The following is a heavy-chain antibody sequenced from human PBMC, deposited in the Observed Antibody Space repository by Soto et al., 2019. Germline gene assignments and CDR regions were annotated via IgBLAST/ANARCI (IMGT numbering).Heavy chain of an antibody. D-gene: IGHD6-19*01. CDR2: IIPIFGTA. CDR1: GGTFSSYA. CDR3: ASGHSSGGYLGGYYYYYGMDV. J-gene: IGHJ6*02. V-gene: IGHV1-69*06. Sequence: QVQLVQSGAEVKKPGSSVKVSCKASGGTFSSYAISWVRQAPGQGLEWMGGIIPIFGTANYAQKFQGRVTITVDKSTSTAYMELRSLRSEDTAVYYCASGHSSGGYLGGYYYYYGMDVWGQGTTVTVSS.